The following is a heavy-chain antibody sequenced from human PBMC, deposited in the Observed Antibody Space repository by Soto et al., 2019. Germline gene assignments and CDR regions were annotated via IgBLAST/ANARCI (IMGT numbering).Heavy chain of an antibody. J-gene: IGHJ3*02. CDR2: IYYSGST. CDR1: GGSISSYY. Sequence: PSETLSLTCTVSGGSISSYYWSWIRQPPGKGLEWIGYIYYSGSTNYNPSLKSRATISVDTSKNQFSLKLSSVTAADTAVYYCARLGLDAFDIWGQGTMGTVS. V-gene: IGHV4-59*01. CDR3: ARLGLDAFDI.